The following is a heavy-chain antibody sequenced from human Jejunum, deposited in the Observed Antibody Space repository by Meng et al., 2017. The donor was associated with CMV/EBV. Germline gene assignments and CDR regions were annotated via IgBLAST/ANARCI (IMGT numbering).Heavy chain of an antibody. V-gene: IGHV3-53*03. Sequence: AASGFTVSSTCMGWVRQAPGKGLEWISVINSGGSTYYADSVMGRFTISRDNSRSTVYLQMNDLRAEDSAVYYCARVYYADDAFNIWGQGTVVTVSS. J-gene: IGHJ3*02. CDR1: GFTVSSTC. CDR2: INSGGST. D-gene: IGHD2-8*01. CDR3: ARVYYADDAFNI.